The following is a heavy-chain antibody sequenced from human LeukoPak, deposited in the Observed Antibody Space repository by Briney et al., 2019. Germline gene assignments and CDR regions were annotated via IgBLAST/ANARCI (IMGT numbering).Heavy chain of an antibody. CDR3: ARTYRRFNYYYMDV. CDR2: ITHSGST. CDR1: GGSFGGYY. Sequence: SETLSLTCAVYGGSFGGYYWSWIRQPPGKGLEWIGEITHSGSTNYNPSLKSRVTISVDTSKNQFSLKLSSVTAADTAVYYCARTYRRFNYYYMDVWGKGTTVTVSS. D-gene: IGHD3-3*01. V-gene: IGHV4-34*01. J-gene: IGHJ6*03.